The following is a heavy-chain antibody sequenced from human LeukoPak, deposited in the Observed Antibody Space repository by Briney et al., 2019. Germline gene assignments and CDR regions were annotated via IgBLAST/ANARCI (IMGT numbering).Heavy chain of an antibody. V-gene: IGHV3-23*01. D-gene: IGHD4-23*01. CDR3: AKRSGGNSGYFDY. Sequence: GGSLRLSCAASGFTFSSYAMSWVRQAPGKGLEWVSAISGSGGSTYYADSVKGRFTISRDNSKNTLYLQMNSLKAEDTAVYYCAKRSGGNSGYFDYWGQGTLVTVSS. J-gene: IGHJ4*02. CDR1: GFTFSSYA. CDR2: ISGSGGST.